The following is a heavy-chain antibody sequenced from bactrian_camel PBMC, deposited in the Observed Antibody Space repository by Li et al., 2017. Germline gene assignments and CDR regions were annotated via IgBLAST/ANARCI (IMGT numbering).Heavy chain of an antibody. CDR2: IEPDGGT. CDR1: GSSGYILRRCI. CDR3: AAGYRRGGWSREANFDY. Sequence: HVQLVESGGGSVQAGGSLKLSCAVDGSSGYILRRCIMGWWRRAPGAKRELVSTIEPDGGTTYLEDVKGRFTISQDKAKNAMYLQMNSLKAEDTAMYYCAAGYRRGGWSREANFDYWSRGTQVTVS. D-gene: IGHD6*01. J-gene: IGHJ6*01. V-gene: IGHV3S53*01.